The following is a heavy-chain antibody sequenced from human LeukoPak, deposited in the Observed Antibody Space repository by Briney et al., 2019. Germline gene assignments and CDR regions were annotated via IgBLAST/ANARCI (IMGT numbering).Heavy chain of an antibody. J-gene: IGHJ4*02. CDR1: GFTFSSYA. V-gene: IGHV3-23*01. D-gene: IGHD5-12*01. CDR3: AKNWADTDGYDKSGFDY. Sequence: GGSLRLSCAASGFTFSSYAMSWVRQAPGKGLEWVSAISGSGGSTYYADSVKGRFTISRDNSKNTLYLQMNSLRAEDTAVYYCAKNWADTDGYDKSGFDYWGQGTLVTVSS. CDR2: ISGSGGST.